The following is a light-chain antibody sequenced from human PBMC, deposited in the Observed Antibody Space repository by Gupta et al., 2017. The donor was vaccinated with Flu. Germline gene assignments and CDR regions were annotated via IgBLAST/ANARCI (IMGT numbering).Light chain of an antibody. CDR2: RNN. V-gene: IGLV1-47*01. Sequence: HSVLTQPPPASGTPGQRVTISCSGSSSNIGSNYVYWYQHLPGTAPKLLIYRNNQRPSGVPDRFSGSKSGTSASLAISGLRSEDEADYYCAAWDDSLSGVVFGGGTKLTVL. CDR1: SSNIGSNY. CDR3: AAWDDSLSGVV. J-gene: IGLJ2*01.